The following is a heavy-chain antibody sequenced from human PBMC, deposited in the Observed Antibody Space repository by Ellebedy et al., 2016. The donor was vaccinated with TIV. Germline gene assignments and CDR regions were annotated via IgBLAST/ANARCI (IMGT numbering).Heavy chain of an antibody. J-gene: IGHJ4*02. CDR3: AKSPMGYCSGGSCPLDY. D-gene: IGHD2-15*01. CDR1: GFTFSSFG. V-gene: IGHV3-30*02. Sequence: GESLKISCAASGFTFSSFGMHWVRQAPGKGLEWVAFTRYDGSNKYYADSLKGRFTISRDNPKNTLYLQMSSLRTEDTAVYYCAKSPMGYCSGGSCPLDYWGQGTLVTVSS. CDR2: TRYDGSNK.